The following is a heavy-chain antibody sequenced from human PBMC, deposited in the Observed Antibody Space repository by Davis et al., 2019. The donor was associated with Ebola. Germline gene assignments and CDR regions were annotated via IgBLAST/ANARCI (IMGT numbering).Heavy chain of an antibody. Sequence: SVKVSCKASGGTFSSYAISWVRQAPGQGLEWMGGIIPILGIANYAQKFQGRVTITADVSTSTAYMELSSLRSEDTAVYYCASGLVRGESYWYFDLWGRGTLVTVSS. V-gene: IGHV1-69*10. J-gene: IGHJ2*01. CDR1: GGTFSSYA. CDR2: IIPILGIA. CDR3: ASGLVRGESYWYFDL. D-gene: IGHD6-6*01.